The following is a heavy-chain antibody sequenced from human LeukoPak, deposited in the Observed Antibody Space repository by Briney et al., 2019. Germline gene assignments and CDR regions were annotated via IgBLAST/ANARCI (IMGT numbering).Heavy chain of an antibody. CDR2: GDYSGGT. V-gene: IGHV4-39*07. CDR3: AGERGEEYSSGWYKTNYFDN. J-gene: IGHJ4*02. Sequence: SETLSLTCTVSGDSFSSVTDYWAWIRQPPGKGLEWIASGDYSGGTYYNPSLESRVAISADMSKNQISLKLASVTGADTAVYYCAGERGEEYSSGWYKTNYFDNWGQGIRVTVSS. D-gene: IGHD6-13*01. CDR1: GDSFSSVTDY.